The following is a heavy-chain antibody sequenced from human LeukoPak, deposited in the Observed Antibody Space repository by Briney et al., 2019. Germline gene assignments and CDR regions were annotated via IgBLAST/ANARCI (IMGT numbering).Heavy chain of an antibody. Sequence: PGGSLRLSCAASGFTFSSYEMNWVRQAPGKGLEWVSYISSSGSTIYYADSVKGRFTISRDNAKNSLYLQMNSLRAEDTAVYYCARVRSPVVRAYYFDYWGQGTLVTVSS. CDR3: ARVRSPVVRAYYFDY. CDR2: ISSSGSTI. CDR1: GFTFSSYE. J-gene: IGHJ4*02. D-gene: IGHD4-23*01. V-gene: IGHV3-48*03.